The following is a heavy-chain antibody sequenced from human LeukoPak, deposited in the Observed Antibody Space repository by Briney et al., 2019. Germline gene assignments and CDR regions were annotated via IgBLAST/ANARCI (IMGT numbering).Heavy chain of an antibody. Sequence: SETLSFTCTVSGVSISSSSYYRGWIRQPPGKGLEWIGSIYYSGSTYYNPSLKSRVTISVDTPKNQFSLKLSSVTAADTGVYYCACGQQWLPTHYDYWGQETLVTVSS. D-gene: IGHD6-19*01. V-gene: IGHV4-39*01. J-gene: IGHJ4*02. CDR3: ACGQQWLPTHYDY. CDR1: GVSISSSSYY. CDR2: IYYSGST.